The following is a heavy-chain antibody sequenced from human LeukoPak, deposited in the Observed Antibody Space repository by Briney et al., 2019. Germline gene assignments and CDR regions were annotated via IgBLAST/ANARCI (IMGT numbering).Heavy chain of an antibody. J-gene: IGHJ2*01. D-gene: IGHD6-13*01. CDR3: AISSSANWYFDL. Sequence: SETLSLTCTVSGVSISSYYWSWIRQPPGMGLEWIGYIYYSGSSNYNPSLKSRVTMSVDTSENQFSLKLSSVTAADTAVYYCAISSSANWYFDLWGRGTLVTVSS. CDR2: IYYSGSS. V-gene: IGHV4-59*01. CDR1: GVSISSYY.